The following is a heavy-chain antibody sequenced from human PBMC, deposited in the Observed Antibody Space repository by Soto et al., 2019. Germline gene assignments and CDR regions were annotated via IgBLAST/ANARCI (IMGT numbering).Heavy chain of an antibody. Sequence: GGSLRLSCAASGFTFSSYSMNWVRQAPGKGLEWVSYISSSSSTIYYADSVKGRFTISRDNAKNSLYLQMNSLRAEDTAVYYCAKLSKLIVADYWGQGTLVTVSS. J-gene: IGHJ4*02. V-gene: IGHV3-48*01. CDR2: ISSSSSTI. CDR1: GFTFSSYS. CDR3: AKLSKLIVADY. D-gene: IGHD5-12*01.